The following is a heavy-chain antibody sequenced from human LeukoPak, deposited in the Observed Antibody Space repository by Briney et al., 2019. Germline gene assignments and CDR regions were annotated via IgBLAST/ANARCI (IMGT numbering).Heavy chain of an antibody. CDR2: IKQSENT. J-gene: IGHJ4*02. V-gene: IGHV4-34*01. CDR1: GGSFSAYY. Sequence: PSETLPLTCAVYGGSFSAYYWTWVRQPPGMGLEWIGEIKQSENTNYNPSLKSRVTISIDPSKNQISLKLTSVTAADTAVYYCAREGLKNAYNPLGYWGQGTLVTVSS. CDR3: AREGLKNAYNPLGY. D-gene: IGHD5-24*01.